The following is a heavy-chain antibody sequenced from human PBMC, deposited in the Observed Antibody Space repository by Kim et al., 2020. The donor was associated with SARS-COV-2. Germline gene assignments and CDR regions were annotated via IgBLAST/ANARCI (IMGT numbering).Heavy chain of an antibody. Sequence: GGSLRLSCAASGVSFDSSAMNWVRQAPGKGLGWVAVISFDGRNKAYADSVEGRFTISRDNSKSTLHLQMNSLRVEDTAVYYCARGNYYESVSLSDYYNGMDVWGQGTTVTVSS. CDR2: ISFDGRNK. D-gene: IGHD3-10*01. J-gene: IGHJ6*02. CDR3: ARGNYYESVSLSDYYNGMDV. V-gene: IGHV3-30-3*01. CDR1: GVSFDSSA.